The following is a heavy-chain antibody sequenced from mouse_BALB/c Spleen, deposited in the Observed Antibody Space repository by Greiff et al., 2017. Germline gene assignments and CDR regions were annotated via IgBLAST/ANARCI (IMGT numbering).Heavy chain of an antibody. CDR1: GFTFSSYA. D-gene: IGHD2-4*01. Sequence: EVQLVESGGGLVKPGGSLKLSCAASGFTFSSYAMSWVRQSPEKRLEWVAEISSGGSYTYYPDTVTGRFTISRDNAKNTLYLEMSSLRSEDTAMYYCAKGNYDYDGYFDYWGQGTTLTVSS. J-gene: IGHJ2*01. V-gene: IGHV5-9-4*01. CDR3: AKGNYDYDGYFDY. CDR2: ISSGGSYT.